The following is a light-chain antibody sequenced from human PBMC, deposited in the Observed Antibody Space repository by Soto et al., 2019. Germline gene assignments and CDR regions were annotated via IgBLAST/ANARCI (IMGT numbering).Light chain of an antibody. Sequence: QSALTQPASVSGSPGQSITISCTGTSSDVGGYNYVSWYQQHPGKAPKLMIYDVSNRPSGVSNRFSGSKSGNTASLTISGLQAEVEADYYCSSYTSSSPYVFGTGTKVIVL. CDR3: SSYTSSSPYV. CDR1: SSDVGGYNY. CDR2: DVS. J-gene: IGLJ1*01. V-gene: IGLV2-14*01.